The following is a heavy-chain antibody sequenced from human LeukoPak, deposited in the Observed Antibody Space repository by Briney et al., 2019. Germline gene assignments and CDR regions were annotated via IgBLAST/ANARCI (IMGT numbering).Heavy chain of an antibody. CDR2: IIPIFGTA. CDR1: GGTFSSYA. Sequence: ASVKVSCKASGGTFSSYAISWVRQAPGQGLEWMGGIIPIFGTANYAQKFQGRVTITADKSTSTAYMELSSLRSEDTAVYYCARELPGSDYYFDYWGQGTLVTVSS. CDR3: ARELPGSDYYFDY. V-gene: IGHV1-69*06. D-gene: IGHD3-10*01. J-gene: IGHJ4*02.